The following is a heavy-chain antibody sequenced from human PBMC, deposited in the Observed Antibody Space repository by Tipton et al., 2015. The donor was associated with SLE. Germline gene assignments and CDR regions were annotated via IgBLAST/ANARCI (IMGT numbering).Heavy chain of an antibody. V-gene: IGHV4-39*07. D-gene: IGHD3-3*01. CDR3: ARRVYGVGDLYYFDH. J-gene: IGHJ4*02. Sequence: TLSLTCTVSGGSISSSYWGWRRQPPGKGLEWIGSIYYSGSTYYNPSLKSRVTLSVDTSKNQFSLKLTSLTAADTAVYYCARRVYGVGDLYYFDHWGRGKLVTVSS. CDR1: GGSISSSY. CDR2: IYYSGST.